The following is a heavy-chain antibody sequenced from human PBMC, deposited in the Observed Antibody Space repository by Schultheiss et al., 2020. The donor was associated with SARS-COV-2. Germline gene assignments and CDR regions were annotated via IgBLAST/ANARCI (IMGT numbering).Heavy chain of an antibody. CDR2: ISGYNGDT. CDR3: ARGAFCGGDCFPGFIGRNWFDP. Sequence: ASVKVSCKASGYTFATYGINWVRQAPGQGLEWMGWISGYNGDTNYAQKLQGRVTMTTDTSTSTAYMELRSLRSDDTAVYYCARGAFCGGDCFPGFIGRNWFDPWGQGTLVTVSS. D-gene: IGHD2-21*02. J-gene: IGHJ5*02. V-gene: IGHV1-18*01. CDR1: GYTFATYG.